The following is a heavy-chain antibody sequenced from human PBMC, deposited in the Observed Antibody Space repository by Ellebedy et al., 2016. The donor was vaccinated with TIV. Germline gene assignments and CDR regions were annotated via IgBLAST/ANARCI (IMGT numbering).Heavy chain of an antibody. CDR3: ARGLGYCSGGSCYIDAFDI. Sequence: MPSETLSLTCTVSGGSISSYYWSWIRQPPGKGLEWIGYIYYSGTTYYNPPLKSRVTISVDTSKNQFSLKLSSVTAADTAVYYCARGLGYCSGGSCYIDAFDIWGQGTMVTVSS. CDR1: GGSISSYY. CDR2: IYYSGTT. D-gene: IGHD2-15*01. J-gene: IGHJ3*02. V-gene: IGHV4-30-4*08.